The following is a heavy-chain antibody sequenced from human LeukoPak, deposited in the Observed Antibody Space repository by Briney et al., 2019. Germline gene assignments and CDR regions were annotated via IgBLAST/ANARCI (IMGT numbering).Heavy chain of an antibody. Sequence: PGGSLRLSCAASGFTSSSYSMNWVRQAPGKGLEWVSSISSSSSYIYYADSVKGRFTISRDNAKNSLYLQMNSLRAEDTAVYYCARDGSNLAAAGSPYYYYGMDVWGQGTTVTVSS. J-gene: IGHJ6*02. D-gene: IGHD6-13*01. CDR3: ARDGSNLAAAGSPYYYYGMDV. V-gene: IGHV3-21*01. CDR1: GFTSSSYS. CDR2: ISSSSSYI.